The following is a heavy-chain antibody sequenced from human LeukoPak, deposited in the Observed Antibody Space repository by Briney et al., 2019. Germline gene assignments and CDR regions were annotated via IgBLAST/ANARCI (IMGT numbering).Heavy chain of an antibody. CDR1: GGSISSYY. CDR3: ARDSGTTGEVKFDP. CDR2: IYYSGST. D-gene: IGHD3-10*01. J-gene: IGHJ5*02. Sequence: SETLSLTCTVSGGSISSYYWSWIRHPPGKGLEWRGYIYYSGSTNYNPSLKSRVTISVDTSKNQFSLKLRSVTAAETAVYYCARDSGTTGEVKFDPWGQGILVTVSS. V-gene: IGHV4-59*12.